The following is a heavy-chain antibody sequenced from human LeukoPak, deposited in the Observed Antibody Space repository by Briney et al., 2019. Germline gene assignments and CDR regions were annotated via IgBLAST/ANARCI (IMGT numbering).Heavy chain of an antibody. J-gene: IGHJ5*02. Sequence: SQTLSLTRAISGDSVSSNSVTWNWIRQSPSRGLEWLGRTYYRSTWYNDYAVSVRGRITVNHDTSKNQFSLHLNSVTPEDTAVYYCARRLTQYDCFDPWGQGILVTVSS. D-gene: IGHD2-2*01. CDR3: ARRLTQYDCFDP. CDR2: TYYRSTWYN. CDR1: GDSVSSNSVT. V-gene: IGHV6-1*01.